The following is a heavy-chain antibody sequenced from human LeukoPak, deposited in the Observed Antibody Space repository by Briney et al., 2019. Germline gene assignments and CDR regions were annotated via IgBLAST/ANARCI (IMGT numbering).Heavy chain of an antibody. D-gene: IGHD4-11*01. CDR1: GFTFSSHG. J-gene: IGHJ3*02. CDR2: INSDGSST. CDR3: ARERTTDNAFDI. Sequence: GGSLRLSCAASGFTFSSHGMNWVRQAPGKGLVWVSRINSDGSSTSYADSVKGRFTISRDNAENTLYLQMNSLRAEDTAVYYCARERTTDNAFDIWGQGTMVTVSS. V-gene: IGHV3-74*01.